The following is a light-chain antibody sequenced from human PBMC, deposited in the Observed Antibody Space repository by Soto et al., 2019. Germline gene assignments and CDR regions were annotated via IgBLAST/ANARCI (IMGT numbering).Light chain of an antibody. CDR1: SSNIGSNH. J-gene: IGLJ2*01. CDR2: RSD. Sequence: VLTQPPSASGTPGQRVTISCSGSSSNIGSNHVYWYQQFPGMAPKLLMYRSDQRPTGVPDRFSGSKSGTSASLAISGLRSDDEADYYCSARDDILSGVVFGGGTKVTVL. CDR3: SARDDILSGVV. V-gene: IGLV1-47*01.